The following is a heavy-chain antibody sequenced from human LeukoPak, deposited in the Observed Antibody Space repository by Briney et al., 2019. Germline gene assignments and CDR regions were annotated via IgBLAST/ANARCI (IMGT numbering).Heavy chain of an antibody. CDR2: IYYSGST. CDR3: ARRVRVRIFTTDRAFDI. V-gene: IGHV4-39*07. CDR1: GGSISSSSYY. Sequence: PSETLSLTCTVSGGSISSSSYYWGWIRQPPGKGLEWIGCIYYSGSTYYNPSLKSRVTISVDTSKNQFSLKLSSVTAADTAVYYCARRVRVRIFTTDRAFDIWGQGTMVTVSS. J-gene: IGHJ3*02. D-gene: IGHD3-9*01.